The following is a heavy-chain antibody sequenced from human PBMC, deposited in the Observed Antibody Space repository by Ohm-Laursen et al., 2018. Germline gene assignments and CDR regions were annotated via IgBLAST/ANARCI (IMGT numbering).Heavy chain of an antibody. CDR2: IDWDDEK. CDR3: ARVRLFGRDTFDI. CDR1: GFSLSTSGMC. V-gene: IGHV2-70*11. J-gene: IGHJ3*02. D-gene: IGHD3-10*02. Sequence: TQTLTLTCTFSGFSLSTSGMCVSWIRQPPGQALEWLARIDWDDEKDYAASLKTRLTISKDTSKNQVVLTMTNMDPVDTATYYCARVRLFGRDTFDIWGQGTMVTVSS.